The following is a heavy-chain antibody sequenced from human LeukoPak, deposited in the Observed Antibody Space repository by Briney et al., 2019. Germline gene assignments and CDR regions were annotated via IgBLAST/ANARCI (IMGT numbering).Heavy chain of an antibody. Sequence: GGSLRLSCAASGFTFSSYAMRWVRQAPGQGLEWVSSITYSGDAYYADSVKGRFTISRDNSKNTLYLQMNSLKTEDTAVYFCATGTGKEQRFDCWGQGTLVTVSS. D-gene: IGHD6-25*01. V-gene: IGHV3-23*01. CDR1: GFTFSSYA. CDR3: ATGTGKEQRFDC. CDR2: ITYSGDA. J-gene: IGHJ4*02.